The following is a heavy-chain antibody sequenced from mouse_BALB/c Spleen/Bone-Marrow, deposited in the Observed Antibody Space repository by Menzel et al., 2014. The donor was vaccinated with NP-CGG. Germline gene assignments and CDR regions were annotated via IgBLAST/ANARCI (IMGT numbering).Heavy chain of an antibody. Sequence: VQVVESGVELVKPGASVKLSCKASGNTFXSYDINWVRQRPEQGLEWIGWIFPGDSTTKYNEKFKGKATLSTDKSSSTVHMQLSRLTPEDSAVYFCVRSRLRDWYFDVWGAGTTVTISS. CDR2: IFPGDSTT. CDR3: VRSRLRDWYFDV. CDR1: GNTFXSYD. D-gene: IGHD1-2*01. J-gene: IGHJ1*01. V-gene: IGHV1S56*01.